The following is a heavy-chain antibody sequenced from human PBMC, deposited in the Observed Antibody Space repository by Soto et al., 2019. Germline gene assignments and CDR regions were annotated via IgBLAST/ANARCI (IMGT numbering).Heavy chain of an antibody. CDR1: GGSISSYY. CDR3: ARHGGGILWFGELFFDY. Sequence: LSLTCTVSGGSISSYYWSWIRQPPGKGLEWIGYIYYSGSTNYNPSLKSRVTISVDTSKNQFSLKLSSVTAADTAVYYFARHGGGILWFGELFFDYWGQGTLVTVSS. V-gene: IGHV4-59*08. CDR2: IYYSGST. D-gene: IGHD3-10*01. J-gene: IGHJ4*02.